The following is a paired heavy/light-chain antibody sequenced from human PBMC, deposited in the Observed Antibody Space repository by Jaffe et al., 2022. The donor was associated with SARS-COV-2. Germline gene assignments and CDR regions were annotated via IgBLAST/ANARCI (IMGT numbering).Light chain of an antibody. J-gene: IGKJ1*01. CDR2: GAS. V-gene: IGKV1-39*01. CDR1: QTISTY. Sequence: DIQMTQSPSALSASVGDRVTITCRASQTISTYLNWYQQKPGKAPKLLIYGASNLQSGVPSRISGSGSATDFTLTISNLQPEDYATYYCQQNYSPPRTFGQGTKVEIK. CDR3: QQNYSPPRT.
Heavy chain of an antibody. Sequence: EVQLVESGGGLVKPGGSLRLSCAVSGLTFSNAWMSWVRQAPGKGLEWVGRIKSKTDGGMTDYAASVKGKFTISRDDSNNTLSLQMNSLKTEDTAMYYCTTEHTPGRVAGTIDHWGQGTLVTVSS. V-gene: IGHV3-15*01. CDR2: IKSKTDGGMT. J-gene: IGHJ4*02. D-gene: IGHD1-1*01. CDR3: TTEHTPGRVAGTIDH. CDR1: GLTFSNAW.